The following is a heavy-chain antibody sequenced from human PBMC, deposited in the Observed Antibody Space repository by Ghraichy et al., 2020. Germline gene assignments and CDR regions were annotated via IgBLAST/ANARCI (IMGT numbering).Heavy chain of an antibody. Sequence: ASVKVSCKASGYTFTSYYMHWVRQAPGQGLEWMGIINPSGGSTSYAQKFQGRVTMTRDTSTSTVYMELSSLRSEDTAVYYCARDRGGSGSYRSYYFDYWGQGTLVTVSS. D-gene: IGHD3-10*01. V-gene: IGHV1-46*01. J-gene: IGHJ4*02. CDR3: ARDRGGSGSYRSYYFDY. CDR1: GYTFTSYY. CDR2: INPSGGST.